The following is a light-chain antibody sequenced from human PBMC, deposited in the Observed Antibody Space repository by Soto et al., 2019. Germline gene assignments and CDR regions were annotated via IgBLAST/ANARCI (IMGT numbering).Light chain of an antibody. CDR2: GPS. J-gene: IGKJ4*02. Sequence: EILMTQSPATLSVSPGERVILSCRASQSVGSTLAWYQQKPGQAPSLLIRGPSTRATGVPARFSGSGSGTEFTLTLRGLQSEDFAVDYWQQYRTSLKFGGGTTLEIK. V-gene: IGKV3-15*01. CDR1: QSVGST. CDR3: QQYRTSLK.